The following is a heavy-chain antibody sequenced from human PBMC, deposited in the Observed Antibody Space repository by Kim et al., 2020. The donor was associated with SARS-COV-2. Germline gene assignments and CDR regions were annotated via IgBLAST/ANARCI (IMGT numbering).Heavy chain of an antibody. V-gene: IGHV3-43*01. Sequence: DPVKGRITSDRDNSKNSLYLQMNSLRTEDTALYYCAKGGDGYPDHWGWGYWGQGTLVTVSS. J-gene: IGHJ4*02. CDR3: AKGGDGYPDHWGWGY. D-gene: IGHD7-27*01.